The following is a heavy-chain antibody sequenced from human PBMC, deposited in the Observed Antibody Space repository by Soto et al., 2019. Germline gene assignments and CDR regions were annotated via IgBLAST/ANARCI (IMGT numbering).Heavy chain of an antibody. D-gene: IGHD3-3*01. J-gene: IGHJ5*02. CDR3: ARVQATTIFGVVIDSRFDWFDP. CDR1: GFTFSSYS. V-gene: IGHV3-48*01. CDR2: ISSSSSTI. Sequence: EVQLVESGGGLVQPGGSLRLSCAASGFTFSSYSMNWVRQAPGKGLEWVSYISSSSSTIYYADSVKGRFTIPRDNAKNSLYLQMNSLRAEDTAVYYCARVQATTIFGVVIDSRFDWFDPWGQGTLVTVSS.